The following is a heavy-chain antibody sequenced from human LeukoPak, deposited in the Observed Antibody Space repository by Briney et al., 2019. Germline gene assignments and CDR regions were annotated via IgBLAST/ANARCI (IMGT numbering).Heavy chain of an antibody. D-gene: IGHD2-2*01. CDR3: ARPIDCSSTICTGPMDV. J-gene: IGHJ6*03. V-gene: IGHV4-34*01. Sequence: PSETLSLTCAVYGGSFQSFYWTWVRQFPGRRLEWIGEIDHIGRTKYNPSLKSRLTISIDRSKNQFSLRLASVTAADTAMYFCARPIDCSSTICTGPMDVWGRGTTVTVSS. CDR2: IDHIGRT. CDR1: GGSFQSFY.